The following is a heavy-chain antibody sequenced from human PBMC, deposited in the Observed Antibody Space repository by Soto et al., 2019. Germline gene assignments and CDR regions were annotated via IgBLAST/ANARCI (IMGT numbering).Heavy chain of an antibody. CDR2: ISASGGST. J-gene: IGHJ6*02. CDR3: AKWLSGSQYYHYRKDV. D-gene: IGHD1-26*01. Sequence: GGSVWLSCAAPRFSLSRYAMNCSRQCSGKKLEWVSAISASGGSTYYADSVKGRFTVSRDNSKNTLYLQMSSLRAAETAVYFCAKWLSGSQYYHYRKDVCGQGTTVTVSS. CDR1: RFSLSRYA. V-gene: IGHV3-23*01.